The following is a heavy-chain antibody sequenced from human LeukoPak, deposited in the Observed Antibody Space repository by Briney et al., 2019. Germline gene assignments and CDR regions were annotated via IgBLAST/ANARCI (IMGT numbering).Heavy chain of an antibody. J-gene: IGHJ4*02. CDR2: ISYDGSNK. V-gene: IGHV3-30*18. CDR1: GFTFSSYG. D-gene: IGHD6-19*01. Sequence: GGSLRLSCAASGFTFSSYGMHWVRQAPGKGLEWVAVISYDGSNKYYADSVRGRFTISRDNPKNTLYLQMNSLRAEDTAKYYCAKLIAVAGSDDYWGQGTLVTVSS. CDR3: AKLIAVAGSDDY.